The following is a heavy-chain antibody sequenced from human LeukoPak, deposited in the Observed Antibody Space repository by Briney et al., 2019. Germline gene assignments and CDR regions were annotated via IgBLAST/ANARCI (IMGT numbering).Heavy chain of an antibody. CDR1: GYTFTSYY. D-gene: IGHD3-10*01. CDR2: INPSGGST. CDR3: ARDNYWLGVTYYMDV. V-gene: IGHV1-46*01. J-gene: IGHJ6*03. Sequence: GASVKVSCKASGYTFTSYYMHWVRQAPGQGLEWMGIINPSGGSTSYAQEFQGRVTMTRDTSTSTVYMELSSLRSEDTAVYYCARDNYWLGVTYYMDVWGKGTTVTISS.